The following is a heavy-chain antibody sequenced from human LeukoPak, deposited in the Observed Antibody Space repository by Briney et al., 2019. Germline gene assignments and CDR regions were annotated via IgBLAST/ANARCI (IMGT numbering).Heavy chain of an antibody. Sequence: ASVKVSCKASGYTFTGYYMHWVRQAPGQGLEWMGWINPNSGGTNYAQKFQGRVTVTRDTSISTAYMELSRLRSDDTAVYYCARGGYSYGHYYYYYYMDVWGKGTTVTVSS. CDR3: ARGGYSYGHYYYYYYMDV. CDR2: INPNSGGT. CDR1: GYTFTGYY. J-gene: IGHJ6*03. D-gene: IGHD5-18*01. V-gene: IGHV1-2*02.